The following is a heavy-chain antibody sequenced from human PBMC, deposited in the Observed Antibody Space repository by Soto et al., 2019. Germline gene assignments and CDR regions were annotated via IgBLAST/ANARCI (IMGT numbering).Heavy chain of an antibody. CDR1: GGSFSGYY. J-gene: IGHJ5*02. CDR3: ARGPRLNWFDP. Sequence: SETLSLTCAVYGGSFSGYYWSWIRQPPGKGLEWIGEINHSGSTNYNPSLKSRVTISVDTSKNQFSLKLSSVTAADTAVYYCARGPRLNWFDPWGQGTLVT. V-gene: IGHV4-34*01. D-gene: IGHD6-19*01. CDR2: INHSGST.